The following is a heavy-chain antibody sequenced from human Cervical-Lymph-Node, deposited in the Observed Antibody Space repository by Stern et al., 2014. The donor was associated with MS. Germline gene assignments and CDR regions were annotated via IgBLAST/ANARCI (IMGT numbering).Heavy chain of an antibody. CDR1: GGTFSTHA. CDR2: IIPILDTT. D-gene: IGHD2-15*01. V-gene: IGHV1-69*01. J-gene: IGHJ4*02. Sequence: QVQLVQSGSEVKKPGSSVKVSCKSSGGTFSTHAIRWVRQAPGQGLERLGRIIPILDTTDDAQRFQGRLTMDADESTDTADMELRSLTPDDTAVYYCAREKSDCSGGSCFSSLDYWGQGTLVTVSS. CDR3: AREKSDCSGGSCFSSLDY.